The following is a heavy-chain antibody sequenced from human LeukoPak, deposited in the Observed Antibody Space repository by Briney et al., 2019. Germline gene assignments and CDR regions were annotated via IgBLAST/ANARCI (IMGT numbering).Heavy chain of an antibody. V-gene: IGHV3-9*01. CDR1: GFTFDDYA. J-gene: IGHJ2*01. CDR3: AKATPITPQLSTYWDFDL. D-gene: IGHD6-13*01. Sequence: LAGGSLRLSCAASGFTFDDYAMHWVRHAPGKGLEWVSGISWNSGSIGYADAVKGRFTISRDNAKNSLYLQMNSLRAEDTALYYCAKATPITPQLSTYWDFDLCGRGNLVTVSS. CDR2: ISWNSGSI.